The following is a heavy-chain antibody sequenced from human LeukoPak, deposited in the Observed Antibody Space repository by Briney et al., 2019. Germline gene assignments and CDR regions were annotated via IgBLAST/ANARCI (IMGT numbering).Heavy chain of an antibody. Sequence: GGSLRLSCAASGFTFSSYWMSWVRQAPGKGLEWVANIKQDGSEKYYVDSVKGRFTISRDNAKNTLYLQMNSLRAEDTAVYYCARGDLAYCGGDCYSGFDYWGQGTLVTVSS. CDR3: ARGDLAYCGGDCYSGFDY. D-gene: IGHD2-21*02. J-gene: IGHJ4*02. CDR2: IKQDGSEK. V-gene: IGHV3-7*02. CDR1: GFTFSSYW.